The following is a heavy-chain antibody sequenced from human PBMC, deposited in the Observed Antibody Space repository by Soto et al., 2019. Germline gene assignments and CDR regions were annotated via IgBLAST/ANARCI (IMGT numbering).Heavy chain of an antibody. CDR1: GFTFSGYW. CDR2: IKHDGSEK. Sequence: GGSLRLSCAASGFTFSGYWMSWVRQAPGKGLEWVANIKHDGSEKYYVDSVKGRFTISRDNAKNSLYLQMNSLRAEDTAVYYCARDDLLRGFTAYGPNWGQGTLVTVSS. D-gene: IGHD5-12*01. J-gene: IGHJ4*02. V-gene: IGHV3-7*05. CDR3: ARDDLLRGFTAYGPN.